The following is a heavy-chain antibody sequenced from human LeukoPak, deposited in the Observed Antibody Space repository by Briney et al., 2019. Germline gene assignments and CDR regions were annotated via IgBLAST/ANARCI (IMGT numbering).Heavy chain of an antibody. D-gene: IGHD6-13*01. CDR2: MRRGSDVK. Sequence: GGSLRLFCAGSGFPFSDHYMAPLRQAPGKGLQRISYMRRGSDVKTYADSVKGRFTISRDNDKNSLYLQMNSLTAEDTAIYYCAREVGGSRAFDVWGQGTMVTVSS. V-gene: IGHV3-11*05. CDR1: GFPFSDHY. J-gene: IGHJ3*01. CDR3: AREVGGSRAFDV.